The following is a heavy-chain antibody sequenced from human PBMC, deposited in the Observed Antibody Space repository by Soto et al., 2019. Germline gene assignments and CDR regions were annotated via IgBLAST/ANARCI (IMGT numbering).Heavy chain of an antibody. J-gene: IGHJ4*02. CDR3: ARRRSYDFWSGYYTDGSFDY. CDR2: IYYSGST. D-gene: IGHD3-3*01. Sequence: SETLSLTCTVSGGSISSSSYYWGWIRQPPGKGLEWIGSIYYSGSTYYNPSLKSRVTISVDTSKNQFSLKLSSVTAADTAVYYCARRRSYDFWSGYYTDGSFDYWGQGALVTVSS. V-gene: IGHV4-39*01. CDR1: GGSISSSSYY.